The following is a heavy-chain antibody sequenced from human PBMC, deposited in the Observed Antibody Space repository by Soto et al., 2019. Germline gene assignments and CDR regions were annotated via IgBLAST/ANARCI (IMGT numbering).Heavy chain of an antibody. CDR3: ARGGYYDYDWGKLNYYGLDV. J-gene: IGHJ6*02. V-gene: IGHV1-18*01. CDR1: GYTFIRYG. CDR2: ISSYNDYT. Sequence: QVQLVQSAAEVRKPGASVKVSCRASGYTFIRYGITWVRQAPGQGLEWMGWISSYNDYTEYAQRFQGRVTMTEDTSTRTLHMELRNLRSDDTAVYYCARGGYYDYDWGKLNYYGLDVWGQGTAVTVSS. D-gene: IGHD3-16*01.